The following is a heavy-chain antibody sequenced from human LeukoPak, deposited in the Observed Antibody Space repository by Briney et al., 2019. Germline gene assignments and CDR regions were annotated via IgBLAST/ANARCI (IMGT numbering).Heavy chain of an antibody. J-gene: IGHJ5*02. CDR2: ISPRSSTR. V-gene: IGHV3-48*02. Sequence: GGSVRLSCAASGFTFSAYSMNWVRQARGKGLEWLSYISPRSSTRYFADAVKGRFTISRDDAKNSLYLQMNSLRDEDTAVYYCATDTSNIPMVGMNWFDPWGQGTLLTVSS. D-gene: IGHD3-10*02. CDR3: ATDTSNIPMVGMNWFDP. CDR1: GFTFSAYS.